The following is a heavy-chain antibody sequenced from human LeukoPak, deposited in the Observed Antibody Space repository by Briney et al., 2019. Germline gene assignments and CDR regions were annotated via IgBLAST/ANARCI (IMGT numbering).Heavy chain of an antibody. V-gene: IGHV3-23*01. J-gene: IGHJ4*02. D-gene: IGHD1-26*01. CDR1: GFSVRTNY. CDR3: AKKRGVGATAVTHFDY. CDR2: ISGSGGST. Sequence: GGSLRLSCAASGFSVRTNYMSWVRQAPGKGLEWVSTISGSGGSTYYADSEKGRFTISRDNSKNTLYLQMNSLRAEDTAVYYCAKKRGVGATAVTHFDYWGQGTLVTVSS.